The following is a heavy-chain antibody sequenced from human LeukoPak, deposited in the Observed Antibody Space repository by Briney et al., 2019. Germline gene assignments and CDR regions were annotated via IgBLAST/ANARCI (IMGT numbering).Heavy chain of an antibody. CDR1: GFSFSSYA. CDR2: IPNDGSKT. V-gene: IGHV3-30-3*02. Sequence: GGSLRLSCAASGFSFSSYAMHWVRQAPGKGLEWVAAIPNDGSKTYYADSVKGRFTISRDDSKNTLYLQMNSLRTEDTAVYYCANERGYNYGYSFDYWGQGTLVTVSS. J-gene: IGHJ4*02. CDR3: ANERGYNYGYSFDY. D-gene: IGHD5-18*01.